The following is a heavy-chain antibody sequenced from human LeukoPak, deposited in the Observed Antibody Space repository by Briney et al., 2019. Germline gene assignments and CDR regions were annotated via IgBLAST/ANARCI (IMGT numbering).Heavy chain of an antibody. J-gene: IGHJ4*02. CDR2: ISAYNGNT. D-gene: IGHD6-19*01. Sequence: ASVKVSCKASGYTFTSYGISWVRQAPGQGLEWMGWISAYNGNTNYAQKLQGRVTMTTDTSTSTAYMELRSLRSEDTAVYYCARDTTGSSGWSIYYFDYWGQGTLVTVSS. CDR1: GYTFTSYG. V-gene: IGHV1-18*01. CDR3: ARDTTGSSGWSIYYFDY.